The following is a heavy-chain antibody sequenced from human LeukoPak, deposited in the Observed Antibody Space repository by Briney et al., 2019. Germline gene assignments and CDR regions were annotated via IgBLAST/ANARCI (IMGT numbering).Heavy chain of an antibody. J-gene: IGHJ4*02. CDR3: ARDLRRSYYGSRKGYYFDY. CDR1: GYTFTGYY. CDR2: INPNSGGT. Sequence: ASVKVSCKASGYTFTGYYMHWVRQAPGQGLEWMGWINPNSGGTNYAQKFQGRVTMTRDTSISTAYMELSRLRSDDTAVYYCARDLRRSYYGSRKGYYFDYWGQGTLVTVSS. V-gene: IGHV1-2*02. D-gene: IGHD3-10*01.